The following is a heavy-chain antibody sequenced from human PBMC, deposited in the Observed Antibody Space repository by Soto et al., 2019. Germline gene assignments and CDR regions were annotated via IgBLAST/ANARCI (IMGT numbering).Heavy chain of an antibody. CDR1: GGSITSGGYY. J-gene: IGHJ4*02. Sequence: QVQLQESGPGLVQPSQTLSLSCTVSGGSITSGGYYWSWIRQHPGKGLEWIGYIYYSGTTYYNPSLKSRLTISLDPSRNQFSLEVNSGSAADTAVYCCAGADSSGYTFEHWGQGTLVTVSS. CDR2: IYYSGTT. D-gene: IGHD3-22*01. CDR3: AGADSSGYTFEH. V-gene: IGHV4-31*03.